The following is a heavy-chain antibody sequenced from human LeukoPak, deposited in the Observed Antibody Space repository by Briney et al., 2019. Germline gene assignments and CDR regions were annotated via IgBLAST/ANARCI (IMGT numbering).Heavy chain of an antibody. CDR3: ARTYYYDSSGPLCFDY. CDR1: GFTFSSYS. Sequence: GGSLRLSCAASGFTFSSYSMNWVRQAPGKGLEWVSSISSSSSYIYYADSVKGRFTISRDNAKNSLYLQMNSLRAEDTAVYYCARTYYYDSSGPLCFDYWGQGTLVTVSS. V-gene: IGHV3-21*01. CDR2: ISSSSSYI. D-gene: IGHD3-22*01. J-gene: IGHJ4*02.